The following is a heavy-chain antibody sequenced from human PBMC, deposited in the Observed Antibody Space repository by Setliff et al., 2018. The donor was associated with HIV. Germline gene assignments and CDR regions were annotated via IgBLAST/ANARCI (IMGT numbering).Heavy chain of an antibody. CDR3: VRGGGEHYSLFSGYYTPWGDF. J-gene: IGHJ4*02. CDR2: INFSGTT. CDR1: GGPFSGYF. Sequence: SETLSLTCGVFGGPFSGYFWSWIRQSPGKGLEWIGEINFSGTTNYNPSLKSRVTIPIDTSKEWFSLNLTSVTAADTAIYYCVRGGGEHYSLFSGYYTPWGDFWGQGTLVTVSS. V-gene: IGHV4-34*01. D-gene: IGHD3-3*01.